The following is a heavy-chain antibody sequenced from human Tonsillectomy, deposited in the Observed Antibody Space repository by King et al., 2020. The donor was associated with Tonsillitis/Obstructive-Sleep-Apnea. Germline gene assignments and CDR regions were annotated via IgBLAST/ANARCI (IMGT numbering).Heavy chain of an antibody. D-gene: IGHD5-18*01. CDR3: ARDSADTPMVVDY. CDR1: GFTFSSYS. J-gene: IGHJ4*02. CDR2: ISSGSSFK. Sequence: VQLVESGGGLVKPGGSLRLSCAASGFTFSSYSMNWVRQAPGKGLEWVSSISSGSSFKYYADSVRGRFTISRDNAKSSLYLQMNSLRAEDTAVYYCARDSADTPMVVDYWGQGTLVTVSS. V-gene: IGHV3-21*01.